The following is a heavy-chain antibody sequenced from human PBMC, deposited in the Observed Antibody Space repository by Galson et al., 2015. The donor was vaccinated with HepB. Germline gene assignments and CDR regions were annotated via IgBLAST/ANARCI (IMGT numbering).Heavy chain of an antibody. CDR1: GFTFSSYG. V-gene: IGHV3-30*18. J-gene: IGHJ6*03. CDR2: ISYGGSNK. D-gene: IGHD3-3*01. Sequence: SLRLSCAASGFTFSSYGMHWVRQAPGKGLEWVVVISYGGSNKYYADSVKGRFTISRDNSKNTLYLQMNSLRAEDTAVYYCAKDPRWDFWSGYYMDYYYYYLDVWGKGTTVTVSS. CDR3: AKDPRWDFWSGYYMDYYYYYLDV.